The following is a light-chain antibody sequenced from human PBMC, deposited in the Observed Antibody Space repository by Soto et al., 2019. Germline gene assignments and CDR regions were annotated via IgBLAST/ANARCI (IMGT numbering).Light chain of an antibody. CDR1: QAIRND. Sequence: DIPMTQSPSSLSASVGDRVTITCRASQAIRNDLAWYQQKPGRIPQGLIYSASRLQSGVPPRFSGTGSGTEFTLTISSLQPEDFATYYCLQHNTYPLTFGGGTKVEIK. CDR3: LQHNTYPLT. J-gene: IGKJ4*01. V-gene: IGKV1-17*01. CDR2: SAS.